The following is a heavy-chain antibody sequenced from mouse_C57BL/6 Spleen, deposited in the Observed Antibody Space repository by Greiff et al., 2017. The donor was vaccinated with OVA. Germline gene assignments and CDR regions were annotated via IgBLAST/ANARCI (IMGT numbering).Heavy chain of an antibody. J-gene: IGHJ3*01. Sequence: VQLKQSGTVLARPGASVKMSCKTSGYTFTSYWMHWVKQRPGQGLEWIGAIYPGNSDTSYNQKFKGKAKLTAVTSASTAYMELSSLTNEDSAVYYCTGHYYGSSYDWFAYWGQGTLVTVSA. CDR1: GYTFTSYW. V-gene: IGHV1-5*01. D-gene: IGHD1-1*01. CDR2: IYPGNSDT. CDR3: TGHYYGSSYDWFAY.